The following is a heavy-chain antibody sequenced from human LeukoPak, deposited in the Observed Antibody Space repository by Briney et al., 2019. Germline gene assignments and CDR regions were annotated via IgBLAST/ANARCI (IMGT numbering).Heavy chain of an antibody. CDR1: GFTFSSYS. V-gene: IGHV3-21*01. CDR2: ISSSSSYI. Sequence: GGSLSLSCAASGFTFSSYSMKWVRQAPGKGLEWVSSISSSSSYIYYADSVKGRFTISRDHAKNSLYLQMNSLRAEDTAVYYCARGEEYYYDSSGYYSNWGQGTLVTVSS. CDR3: ARGEEYYYDSSGYYSN. D-gene: IGHD3-22*01. J-gene: IGHJ4*02.